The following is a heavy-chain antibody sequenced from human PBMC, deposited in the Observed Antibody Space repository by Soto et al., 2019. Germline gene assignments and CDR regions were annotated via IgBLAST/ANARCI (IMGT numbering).Heavy chain of an antibody. J-gene: IGHJ5*02. CDR3: AKDLTGSGSPSNH. CDR1: GFTFSSYA. Sequence: PGGSLRLSCAASGFTFSSYAMSWVRQAPGKGLEWVSAISGSGGSTYYAGSVKGRFTISRDNSKNTLYLQMNSLRAEDTAVYYCAKDLTGSGSPSNHWGQGTLVTVSS. D-gene: IGHD3-10*01. V-gene: IGHV3-23*01. CDR2: ISGSGGST.